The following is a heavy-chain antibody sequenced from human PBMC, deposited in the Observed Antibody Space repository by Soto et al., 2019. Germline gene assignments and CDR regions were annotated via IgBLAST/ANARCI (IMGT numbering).Heavy chain of an antibody. J-gene: IGHJ4*02. D-gene: IGHD3-22*01. Sequence: EVQLVESGGGLVRPGGSLRLSCVASGFSFSNAWINWVRQAPGKGLEWVGRIKSNTDGGTVNYAAPVRDRFIISRDDSKQTRHLQMNSLKTEDTAVYYCAIISTLEYWGQGTLVRVSS. CDR1: GFSFSNAW. CDR2: IKSNTDGGTV. CDR3: AIISTLEY. V-gene: IGHV3-15*07.